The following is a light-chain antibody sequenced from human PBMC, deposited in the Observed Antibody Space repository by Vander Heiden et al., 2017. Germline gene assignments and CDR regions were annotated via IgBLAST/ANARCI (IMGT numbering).Light chain of an antibody. CDR1: SLRRYY. CDR3: CSRYSSGNLCDVV. J-gene: IGLJ2*01. Sequence: SSELPQYPAVSVALGRTVRITCQGDSLRRYYASWYDQKPGQAPVLVILVKSDRHSGIPDRFSGSSSGNTASLTITGAQAEDEADDYCCSRYSSGNLCDVVFGGGTQLTVL. CDR2: VKS. V-gene: IGLV3-19*01.